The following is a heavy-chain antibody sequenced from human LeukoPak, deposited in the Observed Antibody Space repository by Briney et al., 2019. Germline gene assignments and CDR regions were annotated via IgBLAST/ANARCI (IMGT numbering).Heavy chain of an antibody. CDR3: ARVRRESGDCYMDV. CDR1: GFTFSSYA. D-gene: IGHD3-10*01. J-gene: IGHJ6*03. V-gene: IGHV3-30-3*01. CDR2: ISYDGSNK. Sequence: GGSLRLSCAASGFTFSSYAMHWVRQAPGKGLEWVAVISYDGSNKYYADSVKGRFTISRDNAKNSLYLQMNSLRAEDTAVYYCARVRRESGDCYMDVWGKGTTVTVSS.